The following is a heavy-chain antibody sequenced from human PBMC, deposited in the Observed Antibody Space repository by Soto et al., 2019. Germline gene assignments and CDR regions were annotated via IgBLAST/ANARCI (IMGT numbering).Heavy chain of an antibody. CDR3: ARDADQGDAFDI. CDR2: ISYDGSNK. J-gene: IGHJ3*02. V-gene: IGHV3-30-3*01. CDR1: GFTFSSYA. Sequence: QVQLVESGGGVVQPGRSLRLSCAASGFTFSSYAMHWVRQAPSKGLEWVAVISYDGSNKYYADSVKGRFTISRDNSKNTLYLQMNSLRAEDTAVYYCARDADQGDAFDIWGQGTMVTVSS.